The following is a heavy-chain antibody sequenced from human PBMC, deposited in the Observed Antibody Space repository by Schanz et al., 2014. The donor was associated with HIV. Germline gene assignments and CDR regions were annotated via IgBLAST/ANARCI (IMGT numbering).Heavy chain of an antibody. CDR3: ARRGLVGATLYYYYYGMDV. D-gene: IGHD1-26*01. V-gene: IGHV1-8*02. Sequence: QVQLVQSGAEVKKPGSSVKVSCKASGGTFSSYAISWVRQAPGQGLEWMGGMNPNSGNTGYAQKFQGRVTMTRNTSISTAYMELSSLRSEDTAVYYCARRGLVGATLYYYYYGMDVWGQGTTVTVSS. CDR1: GGTFSSYA. J-gene: IGHJ6*02. CDR2: MNPNSGNT.